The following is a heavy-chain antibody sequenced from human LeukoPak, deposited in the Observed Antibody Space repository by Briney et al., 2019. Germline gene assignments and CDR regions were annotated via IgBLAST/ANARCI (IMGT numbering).Heavy chain of an antibody. D-gene: IGHD3-10*01. J-gene: IGHJ5*02. CDR2: IIPIFGTA. Sequence: ASVKVSCKASGGTFSSYAISWVRQAPGQGLEWMGGIIPIFGTANYAQKFQGRVTITTDESTSTAYMELSSLRSEDTAVYYCARDRLGIKRFDPWGQGTLVTVSS. V-gene: IGHV1-69*05. CDR1: GGTFSSYA. CDR3: ARDRLGIKRFDP.